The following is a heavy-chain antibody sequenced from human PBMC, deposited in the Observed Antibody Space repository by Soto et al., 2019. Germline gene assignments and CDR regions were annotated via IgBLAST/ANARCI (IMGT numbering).Heavy chain of an antibody. CDR3: ARGWKDFPH. J-gene: IGHJ1*01. D-gene: IGHD1-1*01. V-gene: IGHV1-69*01. CDR2: IIPVFGTA. CDR1: GGTFSSYA. Sequence: QVQLVQSGAEVKKPGSSVKVSCKASGGTFSSYAISWVRQAPGQGLECMGGIIPVFGTANYAQKFQGRVTINADESTSTVYMELSSLRSEDTGVYYCARGWKDFPHWGQGTLVTVSS.